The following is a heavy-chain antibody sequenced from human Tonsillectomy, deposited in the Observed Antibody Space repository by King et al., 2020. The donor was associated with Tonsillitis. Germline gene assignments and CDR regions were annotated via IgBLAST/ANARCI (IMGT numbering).Heavy chain of an antibody. CDR2: INSDGSST. D-gene: IGHD2-21*02. CDR3: ARDSRWGPSFDY. J-gene: IGHJ4*02. Sequence: VQLVESGGGLVQPGGSLRLSCAASGFTFSSYWMHWVRQAPRKGLVWVSRINSDGSSTSYAHSGKGRFTISRDNAKNTLYLQMNSLRAEDTAVYYCARDSRWGPSFDYWGQGTLVTVSS. V-gene: IGHV3-74*01. CDR1: GFTFSSYW.